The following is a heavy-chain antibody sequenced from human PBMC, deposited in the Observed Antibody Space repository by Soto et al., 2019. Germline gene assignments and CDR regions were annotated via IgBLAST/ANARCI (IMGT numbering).Heavy chain of an antibody. CDR2: ISAYNGNT. J-gene: IGHJ3*02. CDR3: ARDCSSTSCYNI. Sequence: ASVKVSCEACGYSFTSYGISWVRQAPGQGLEWMGWISAYNGNTNYAQKLQGRVTMTTDTSTSTAYMELRSLRSDDTAVYYCARDCSSTSCYNIWGQGTMVTVSS. CDR1: GYSFTSYG. V-gene: IGHV1-18*01. D-gene: IGHD2-2*02.